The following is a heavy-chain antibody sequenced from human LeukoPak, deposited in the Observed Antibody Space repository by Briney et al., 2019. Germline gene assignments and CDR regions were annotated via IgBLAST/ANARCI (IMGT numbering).Heavy chain of an antibody. CDR3: AKSAEGFALDY. D-gene: IGHD3-10*01. CDR2: IRHDGSNK. CDR1: GFTFSSYS. J-gene: IGHJ4*02. V-gene: IGHV3-30*02. Sequence: GSLRLSCAASGFTFSSYSMNWVRQAPGKGLEWVAFIRHDGSNKYYADSVGGRFTISRDNSKNTLYLQMNSLTADDTAVYYCAKSAEGFALDYWGQGTRVTVSS.